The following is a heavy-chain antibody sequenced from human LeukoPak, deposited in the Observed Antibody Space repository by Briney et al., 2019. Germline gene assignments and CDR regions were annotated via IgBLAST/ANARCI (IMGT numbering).Heavy chain of an antibody. D-gene: IGHD2-15*01. V-gene: IGHV4-61*02. Sequence: SQTLSLTCTVSGGSISSGSYYWSWIRQPAGKGLEWIGRIYTSGSTNYDPALKSRVPKSVDTSKNQFSLKLSSVTAADTAVYYCARDSNCSGGSCRFDYWGQGTLVTVSS. CDR3: ARDSNCSGGSCRFDY. CDR1: GGSISSGSYY. CDR2: IYTSGST. J-gene: IGHJ4*02.